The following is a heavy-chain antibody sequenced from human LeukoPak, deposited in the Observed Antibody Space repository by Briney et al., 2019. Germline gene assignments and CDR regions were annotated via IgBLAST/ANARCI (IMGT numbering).Heavy chain of an antibody. Sequence: SVKVSCKSSGGTFSSYAISWVRQAPGQGLEWMGGIIPIFGTANYAQKFQGRVTITADESTSTAYMELSSLRSEDTAVYYCARDTSYSSGWYGGAYWGQGTLVTVSS. CDR2: IIPIFGTA. CDR1: GGTFSSYA. CDR3: ARDTSYSSGWYGGAY. J-gene: IGHJ4*02. D-gene: IGHD6-19*01. V-gene: IGHV1-69*13.